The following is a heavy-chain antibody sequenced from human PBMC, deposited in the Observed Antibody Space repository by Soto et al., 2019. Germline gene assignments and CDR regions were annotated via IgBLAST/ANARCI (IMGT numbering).Heavy chain of an antibody. V-gene: IGHV1-69*01. J-gene: IGHJ6*02. CDR2: IIPILGTA. Sequence: QVQLVQSGAEVKKPGSSVKVSCKASGGTFNNNAISWVRQAPGQGLEWMGGIIPILGTANYAQKFRGRVTSTADESTSTGYMDLISLRSEETAVDYCARPYASSDYYGGGMDVWGQGTTVTVSS. D-gene: IGHD3-22*01. CDR3: ARPYASSDYYGGGMDV. CDR1: GGTFNNNA.